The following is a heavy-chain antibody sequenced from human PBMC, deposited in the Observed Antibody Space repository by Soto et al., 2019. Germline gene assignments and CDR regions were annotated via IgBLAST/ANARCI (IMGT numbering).Heavy chain of an antibody. CDR1: GYTFTSYA. J-gene: IGHJ3*02. CDR3: ATAIADDAFDI. CDR2: INAGNGNT. V-gene: IGHV1-3*01. D-gene: IGHD2-2*01. Sequence: ASVKVSCKXSGYTFTSYAMHWVRQAPGQRLEWMGWINAGNGNTKYSQKFQGRVTITRDTSASTAYMELSSLRFEDTAVYFCATAIADDAFDIWGRGTMVTVSS.